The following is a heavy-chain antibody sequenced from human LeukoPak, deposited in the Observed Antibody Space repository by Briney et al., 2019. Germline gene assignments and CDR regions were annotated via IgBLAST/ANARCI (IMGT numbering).Heavy chain of an antibody. D-gene: IGHD2-2*01. CDR3: AIGRHCSSTSCLDGFDI. Sequence: GESLKISCQGSGYSFTSYWIGWVRQMPGKGLEWLGIIHPGDSETKYRPSFQGQVTLSADRSISTVYLQWSSLKASDTAMYYCAIGRHCSSTSCLDGFDIWGQGTMVIVSS. J-gene: IGHJ3*02. CDR1: GYSFTSYW. V-gene: IGHV5-51*01. CDR2: IHPGDSET.